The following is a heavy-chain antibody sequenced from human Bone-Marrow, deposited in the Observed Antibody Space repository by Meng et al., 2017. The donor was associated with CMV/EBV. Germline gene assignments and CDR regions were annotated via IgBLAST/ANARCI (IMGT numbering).Heavy chain of an antibody. CDR2: ISSSGSTI. J-gene: IGHJ4*02. Sequence: GYYMSWIRQAPGKGLEWVSYISSSGSTIYYADSVKGRFTISRDNAKNSLYLQMNSLRAEDTAVYYCARVSSYYDFWSGYYSEYFDYWGQGTLVTVSS. CDR3: ARVSSYYDFWSGYYSEYFDY. D-gene: IGHD3-3*01. V-gene: IGHV3-11*01. CDR1: GYY.